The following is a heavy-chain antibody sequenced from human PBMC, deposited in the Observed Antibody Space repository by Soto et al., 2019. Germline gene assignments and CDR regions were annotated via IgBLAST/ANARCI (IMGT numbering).Heavy chain of an antibody. CDR1: GFTFTSSA. CDR2: IVVGSGNT. V-gene: IGHV1-58*01. J-gene: IGHJ6*02. CDR3: AASRPPYYYGSGSYCPYYYYGMDV. Sequence: GASVKVSCKASGFTFTSSAVQWVRQARGQRLEWIGWIVVGSGNTNYAQKFQERVTITRDMSTSTAYMELSILRAEDTAVYYCAASRPPYYYGSGSYCPYYYYGMDVWGQGTTVTVSS. D-gene: IGHD3-10*01.